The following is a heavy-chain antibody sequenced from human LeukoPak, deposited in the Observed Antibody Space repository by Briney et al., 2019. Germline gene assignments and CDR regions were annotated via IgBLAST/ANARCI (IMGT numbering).Heavy chain of an antibody. CDR2: INPNSGGT. V-gene: IGHV1-2*02. Sequence: ASVKVSCKTSGYTFTGYYMHWVRQAPGQGLEWMGWINPNSGGTNYAQRFQGRVTMTRDTSISTVYMELSRLRSDDTAVYYCARAGLGYSSSWDYYYYMDVWGKGTTVTVSS. J-gene: IGHJ6*03. D-gene: IGHD6-13*01. CDR1: GYTFTGYY. CDR3: ARAGLGYSSSWDYYYYMDV.